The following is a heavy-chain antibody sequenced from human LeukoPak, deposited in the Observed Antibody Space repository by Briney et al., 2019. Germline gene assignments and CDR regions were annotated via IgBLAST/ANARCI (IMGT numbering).Heavy chain of an antibody. D-gene: IGHD4-17*01. CDR2: IYTSGST. CDR1: GGSISSYY. V-gene: IGHV4-4*07. J-gene: IGHJ6*02. Sequence: SETLSLTCTVSGGSISSYYWSWIRQPAGKGLEWIGRIYTSGSTNYNPSLKSRVTISVDTSKNQFSLKLSSVTAADTAVYYCARDPPTTVTTHYYYGMDVWGQGTTVTVSS. CDR3: ARDPPTTVTTHYYYGMDV.